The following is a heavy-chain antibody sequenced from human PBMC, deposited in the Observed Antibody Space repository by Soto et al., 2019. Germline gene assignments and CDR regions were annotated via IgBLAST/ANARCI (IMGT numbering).Heavy chain of an antibody. D-gene: IGHD3-9*01. Sequence: QVQLVESGGGVVQPGRSLRLSCAASGFTFSSYGMHWVRQAPGKGLEWVAVISYDGSNKYYADSVKGRFTISRDNSKNTLYLQMNSLRAEDTAVYYCAKSVGYYDILTGELVDYWGQGTLVTVSS. J-gene: IGHJ4*02. CDR2: ISYDGSNK. V-gene: IGHV3-30*18. CDR1: GFTFSSYG. CDR3: AKSVGYYDILTGELVDY.